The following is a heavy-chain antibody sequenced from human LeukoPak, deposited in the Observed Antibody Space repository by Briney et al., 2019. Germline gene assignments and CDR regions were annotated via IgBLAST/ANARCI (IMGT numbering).Heavy chain of an antibody. Sequence: PGGSLRLSCAASGFTFSSYSMNWVRQAPGKGLEWVSSISSSSIYIYYADSVKGRFTISRDNAKNSLYLQMNSLRAEDTAVYYCARAPTYYYDSTWSGHARNSIFGYWGQGILVTVSS. CDR3: ARAPTYYYDSTWSGHARNSIFGY. CDR1: GFTFSSYS. CDR2: ISSSSIYI. V-gene: IGHV3-21*01. D-gene: IGHD3-22*01. J-gene: IGHJ4*02.